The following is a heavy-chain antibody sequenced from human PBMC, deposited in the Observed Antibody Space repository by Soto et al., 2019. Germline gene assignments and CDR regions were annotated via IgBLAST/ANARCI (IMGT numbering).Heavy chain of an antibody. CDR1: GFTFSSYD. CDR2: ISSSSSTI. CDR3: AGHGGQWLNWFDT. D-gene: IGHD6-19*01. V-gene: IGHV3-48*01. J-gene: IGHJ5*02. Sequence: EVQLVESGGGLVQPGGSLRLSCAASGFTFSSYDMNWVRQAPGKGREWVSYISSSSSTIYYADSVKGLVTISRDNAKNSLYLQMNSLRAEDTAVYYCAGHGGQWLNWFDTWGQGILVTVSS.